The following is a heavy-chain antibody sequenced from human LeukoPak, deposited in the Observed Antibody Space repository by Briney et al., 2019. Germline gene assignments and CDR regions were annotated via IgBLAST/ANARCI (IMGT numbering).Heavy chain of an antibody. D-gene: IGHD3-10*01. Sequence: PGGSLRLSCAASGFTVSSNYMSWVRQAPGKGLEWVSVIYSGGSTYYADSVKGRFTISRDNSKNTLYLQMNSLRAEDTAVYYCARVGSGSYYVYWGQGTLVTVSS. V-gene: IGHV3-66*01. CDR1: GFTVSSNY. CDR3: ARVGSGSYYVY. J-gene: IGHJ4*02. CDR2: IYSGGST.